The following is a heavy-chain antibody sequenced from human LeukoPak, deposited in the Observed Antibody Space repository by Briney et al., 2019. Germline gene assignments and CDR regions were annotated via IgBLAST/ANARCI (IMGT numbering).Heavy chain of an antibody. D-gene: IGHD3-16*01. CDR3: ARDRGPEWWGSFDC. CDR2: INSNSGGT. Sequence: TVKVSCKASGYTFTGYYIHWVRLAPGQGLQWMGWINSNSGGTNYAQKFQGRVTMTRYTSSSTAYMDLSSHISDDTAVYYCARDRGPEWWGSFDCWGQGTLVTVSS. CDR1: GYTFTGYY. V-gene: IGHV1-2*02. J-gene: IGHJ4*02.